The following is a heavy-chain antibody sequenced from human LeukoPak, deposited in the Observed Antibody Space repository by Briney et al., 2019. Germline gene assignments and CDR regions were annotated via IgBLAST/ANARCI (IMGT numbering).Heavy chain of an antibody. CDR2: IYYSGST. V-gene: IGHV4-39*01. CDR3: GRKSAGEIAVAGLFDY. Sequence: SETLSLTCTVSGGSISSSSYYWGWIRQPPGKGLEWIGSIYYSGSTYYNPSLKSRVTISVDTSKNQFSLKLSSVTAADTAVYYCGRKSAGEIAVAGLFDYWGQGTLVTVSS. D-gene: IGHD6-19*01. J-gene: IGHJ4*02. CDR1: GGSISSSSYY.